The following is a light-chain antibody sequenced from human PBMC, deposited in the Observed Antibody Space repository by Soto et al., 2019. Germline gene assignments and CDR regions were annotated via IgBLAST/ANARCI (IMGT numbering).Light chain of an antibody. CDR2: GAS. CDR3: QQYNNWPPYT. V-gene: IGKV3-15*01. CDR1: QSVSSN. Sequence: EIVMTQSPATLSVSPGERATLSCRASQSVSSNLAWYQQKPGQAPRLLIYGASTSATGIPARFSGSGSGTEFTLTISSLQSEDVAVYYCQQYNNWPPYTFGQGTKLEIK. J-gene: IGKJ2*01.